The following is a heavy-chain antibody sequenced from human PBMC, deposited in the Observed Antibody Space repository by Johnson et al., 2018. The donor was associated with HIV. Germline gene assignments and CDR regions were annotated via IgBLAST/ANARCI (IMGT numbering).Heavy chain of an antibody. CDR2: INQDGSEN. Sequence: MQLVESGGGLVQRGGSLRLSCAASGFTLSNYWMSWVRQAPGKGLEWVANINQDGSENYYVDSVKGRFTISRENAKNSVYLQMNSLRAEDTAVYYCARLRGSSAKGFDIWGQGTMVTVSP. J-gene: IGHJ3*02. D-gene: IGHD6-6*01. V-gene: IGHV3-7*02. CDR3: ARLRGSSAKGFDI. CDR1: GFTLSNYW.